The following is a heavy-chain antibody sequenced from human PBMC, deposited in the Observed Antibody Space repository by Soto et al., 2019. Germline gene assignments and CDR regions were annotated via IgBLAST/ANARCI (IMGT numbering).Heavy chain of an antibody. Sequence: QITLKESGPPLLKPTQTLTLTCTFSGFSLSSFAVGVHWIRQPPGQAPEWLALIYWNDDNHYSPSLRNRLTVTKDTSKNQVVLKMTNVDPVDTATYYCAHGSGWLSDYWGQGTLVTVSS. V-gene: IGHV2-5*01. D-gene: IGHD6-19*01. J-gene: IGHJ4*02. CDR1: GFSLSSFAVG. CDR2: IYWNDDN. CDR3: AHGSGWLSDY.